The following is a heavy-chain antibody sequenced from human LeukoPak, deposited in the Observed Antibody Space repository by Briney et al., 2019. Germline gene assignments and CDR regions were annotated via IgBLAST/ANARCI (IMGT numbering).Heavy chain of an antibody. Sequence: SETLSLTCTVSGGSISSYYWSWIRQPPGKGLEWIGYIYYSGSTNYNPSLKSRVTLSVDTSKNQFSLKLSSVTAADTAVYYCAREQRVGYFDYWGQGTLVTVSS. V-gene: IGHV4-59*01. D-gene: IGHD3-16*01. CDR2: IYYSGST. J-gene: IGHJ4*02. CDR3: AREQRVGYFDY. CDR1: GGSISSYY.